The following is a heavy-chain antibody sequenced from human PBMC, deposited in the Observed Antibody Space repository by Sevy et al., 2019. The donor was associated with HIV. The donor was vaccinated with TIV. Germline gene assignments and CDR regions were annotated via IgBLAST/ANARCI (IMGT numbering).Heavy chain of an antibody. D-gene: IGHD2-15*01. J-gene: IGHJ6*03. CDR1: GGSISSYY. CDR3: ARAQFTPRHYYYYYMDV. Sequence: SETLSLTCTVSGGSISSYYWSWIRQPAGKGLEWIGRIYTSGSTNYNPSLKSRVTMSVDTSKNQFSLKLSSVTAADTAVYYCARAQFTPRHYYYYYMDVWGKGTTVTVSS. CDR2: IYTSGST. V-gene: IGHV4-4*07.